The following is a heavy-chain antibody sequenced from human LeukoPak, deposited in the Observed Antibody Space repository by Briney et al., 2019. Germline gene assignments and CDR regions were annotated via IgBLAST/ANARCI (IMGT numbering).Heavy chain of an antibody. Sequence: GGSLRLSCAVSGFTFSSYAMSWVRQAPGKGLEWVSAISGSGGSTYYADSVKGRFTISRDNSKNTLYLQMNSLRAEDTAVYYCAKLSEYGSGSYTYFDYWGQGTLVTVSS. D-gene: IGHD3-10*01. CDR1: GFTFSSYA. CDR2: ISGSGGST. V-gene: IGHV3-23*01. CDR3: AKLSEYGSGSYTYFDY. J-gene: IGHJ4*02.